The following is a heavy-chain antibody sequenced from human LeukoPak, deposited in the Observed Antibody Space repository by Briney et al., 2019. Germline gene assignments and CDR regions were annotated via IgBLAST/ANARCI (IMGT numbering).Heavy chain of an antibody. Sequence: GGSLRLSRAASGLTPSSYWMTSVRQAPGKGLEWVATIKYDGSESYYVDSVRGRFSISRDNAKNSRYLQMNSLRAEDTAVYYCARDSTLSNYWGQGTLVTVSS. J-gene: IGHJ4*02. D-gene: IGHD3-16*01. V-gene: IGHV3-7*04. CDR1: GLTPSSYW. CDR2: IKYDGSES. CDR3: ARDSTLSNY.